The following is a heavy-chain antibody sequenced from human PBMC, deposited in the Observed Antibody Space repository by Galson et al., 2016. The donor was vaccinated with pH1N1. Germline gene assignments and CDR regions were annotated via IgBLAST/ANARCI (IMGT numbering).Heavy chain of an antibody. CDR3: ARGRGAVGSGYYGSPIEP. J-gene: IGHJ5*02. V-gene: IGHV3-11*01. CDR2: ISNRGGSI. Sequence: SLRLSCAASGFSFSDYYMTWIRQTPGKGLEWIAYISNRGGSIHYADSVRGRFTISRDSARNSLYLQMSSLRADDTALYYCARGRGAVGSGYYGSPIEPWGQGTLVTASS. D-gene: IGHD3-22*01. CDR1: GFSFSDYY.